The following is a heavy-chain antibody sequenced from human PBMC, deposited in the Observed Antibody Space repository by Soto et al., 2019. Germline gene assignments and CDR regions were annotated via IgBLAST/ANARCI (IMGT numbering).Heavy chain of an antibody. D-gene: IGHD5-18*01. CDR2: ISYDGNNK. CDR3: AKEKATRGYSFLTDS. Sequence: HPGGSLRLSCAASGVTFSSYAMHWIRHAPGKGLEWVVVISYDGNNKYYADSVKGRFTISRDDSKNTLSLQMNSLRGEDTAVYYCAKEKATRGYSFLTDSWGQGTLVTVSS. CDR1: GVTFSSYA. J-gene: IGHJ4*02. V-gene: IGHV3-30*18.